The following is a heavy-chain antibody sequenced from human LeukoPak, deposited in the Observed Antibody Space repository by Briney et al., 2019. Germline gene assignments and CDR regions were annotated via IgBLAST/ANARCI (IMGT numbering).Heavy chain of an antibody. CDR1: GFTFSDYY. J-gene: IGHJ4*02. D-gene: IGHD2-8*02. V-gene: IGHV3-11*01. CDR2: ISSSGSTM. CDR3: AREADVLYASFDY. Sequence: GGSLRLSCAASGFTFSDYYMSWIRQAPGKRLEWVSYISSSGSTMYYADSVKVRSTSSRDNAKNSLYLQMNSLRAEDTAVYYCAREADVLYASFDYWGQGTLVTVSS.